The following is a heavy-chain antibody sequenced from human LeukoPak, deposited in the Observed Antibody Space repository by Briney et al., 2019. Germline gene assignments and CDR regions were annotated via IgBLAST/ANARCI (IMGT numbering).Heavy chain of an antibody. CDR1: GGSISSGGYY. J-gene: IGHJ3*02. Sequence: SETLSLTCTVSGGSISSGGYYWSWIRQHPRKGLEWIGYIYYSGSTYYNPSLKSRVTISVDTSKNQFSLKLSSVTAADTAVYYCAREEHDAFDIWGQGTMVTVSS. CDR2: IYYSGST. V-gene: IGHV4-31*03. D-gene: IGHD1/OR15-1a*01. CDR3: AREEHDAFDI.